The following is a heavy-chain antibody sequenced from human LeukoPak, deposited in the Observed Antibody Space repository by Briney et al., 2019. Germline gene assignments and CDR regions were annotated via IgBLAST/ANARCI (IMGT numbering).Heavy chain of an antibody. D-gene: IGHD2-15*01. CDR3: ASGGLFAAFEI. V-gene: IGHV3-11*01. Sequence: PGGSLRLSCEASGFIFSVYYMSWIRQAPGKGLEWVSYISDSGSSIDYADSVRGRFTISRDTAKNSMYLQMNSLRAEDTAIYFRASGGLFAAFEIWGQGTMVTVSS. J-gene: IGHJ3*02. CDR1: GFIFSVYY. CDR2: ISDSGSSI.